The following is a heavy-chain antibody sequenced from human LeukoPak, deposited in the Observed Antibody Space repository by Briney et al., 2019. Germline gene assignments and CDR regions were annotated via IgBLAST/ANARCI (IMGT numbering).Heavy chain of an antibody. D-gene: IGHD7-27*01. CDR1: GFTFSSYW. CDR3: AKDGNWARFEN. J-gene: IGHJ4*02. V-gene: IGHV3-74*01. CDR2: INSDGSST. Sequence: GGSLRLSCAASGFTFSSYWMHWVRQAPGKGLVWVSRINSDGSSTSYADSVKGRFTISRDNSKNTLYLQMNSPRAEDTAAYYCAKDGNWARFENWGQGTLVTVSS.